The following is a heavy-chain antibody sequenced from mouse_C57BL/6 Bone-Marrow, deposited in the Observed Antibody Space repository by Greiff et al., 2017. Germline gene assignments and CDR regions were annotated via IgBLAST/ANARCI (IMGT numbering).Heavy chain of an antibody. CDR2: IYPGSGNT. Sequence: QVQLKESGAELVRPGASVKLSCKASGYTFTDYYINWVKQRPGQGLEWIARIYPGSGNTYYNEKFKGKATLTAEKSSSTAYMQLSSLTSEDSAVYFCARNGGLYYFDYWGQGTTLTVSS. D-gene: IGHD1-1*02. CDR1: GYTFTDYY. V-gene: IGHV1-76*01. J-gene: IGHJ2*01. CDR3: ARNGGLYYFDY.